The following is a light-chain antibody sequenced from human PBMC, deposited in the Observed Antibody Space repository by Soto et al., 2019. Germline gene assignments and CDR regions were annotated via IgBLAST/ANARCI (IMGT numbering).Light chain of an antibody. V-gene: IGKV3-15*01. Sequence: EIVMTQSSVTLSVSPGERATLSCRASQSVSRNLAWYQQKPGQTPRLLIYGTSTRATGIPARFSGSGSGTEFSLTISSLQSEDFAVYYCQQGHTIPWTFGQGTKVEIK. CDR2: GTS. J-gene: IGKJ1*01. CDR1: QSVSRN. CDR3: QQGHTIPWT.